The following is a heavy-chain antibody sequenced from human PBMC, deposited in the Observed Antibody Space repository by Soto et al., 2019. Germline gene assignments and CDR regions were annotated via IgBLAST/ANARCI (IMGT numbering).Heavy chain of an antibody. Sequence: QVQLQESGPGLVKPSQTLSLTCTVSGGSINSGDYYWSWIRQPPRKGLEWIGYIYYSGSTYYIPSLKSRVTISVATSKTQFSLRLSSVTAADTAVYYCARGVSGTRDAFDLWGPGTMVTVSS. D-gene: IGHD6-13*01. V-gene: IGHV4-30-4*01. CDR3: ARGVSGTRDAFDL. J-gene: IGHJ3*01. CDR2: IYYSGST. CDR1: GGSINSGDYY.